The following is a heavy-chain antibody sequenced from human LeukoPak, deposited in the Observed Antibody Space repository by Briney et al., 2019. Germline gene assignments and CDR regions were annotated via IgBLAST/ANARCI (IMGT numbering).Heavy chain of an antibody. J-gene: IGHJ3*02. CDR2: IIPIFGTA. V-gene: IGHV1-69*05. Sequence: ASVKVSCKASGGTFSSYAISWVRQAPGQGLEWMGRIIPIFGTANYAQKFQGRVTITTDESTSTAYMELSSLRSEDTAVYYCARGTSSGHDAFDIWGQGQWSPSLQ. D-gene: IGHD6-19*01. CDR3: ARGTSSGHDAFDI. CDR1: GGTFSSYA.